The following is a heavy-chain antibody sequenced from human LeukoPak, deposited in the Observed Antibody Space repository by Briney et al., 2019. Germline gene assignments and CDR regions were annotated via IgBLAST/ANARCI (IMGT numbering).Heavy chain of an antibody. V-gene: IGHV1-18*01. D-gene: IGHD1-26*01. CDR3: ARGAMTFYAFDI. Sequence: ASVKVSCKASGGTFISYAISWVRQAPGQGLEWMGWISAYNGDTNYAQRLQDRVTMTTDTPTSTTYMELRSLRSDDTAVYYCARGAMTFYAFDIWGQGTMVTVSS. CDR1: GGTFISYA. CDR2: ISAYNGDT. J-gene: IGHJ3*02.